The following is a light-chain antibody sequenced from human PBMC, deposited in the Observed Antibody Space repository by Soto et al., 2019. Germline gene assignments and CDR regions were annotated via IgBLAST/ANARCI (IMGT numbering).Light chain of an antibody. CDR3: QQYNGLWT. Sequence: DIQMTQSPSTLSASVGDRVTITCRASQSISGSLAWYQQKPGKAPKLLLYEASNLKSGAPSRLSGSGSGKEYTLTISSLQPDESASYYWQQYNGLWTFGQGTRVEIK. J-gene: IGKJ1*01. V-gene: IGKV1-5*03. CDR1: QSISGS. CDR2: EAS.